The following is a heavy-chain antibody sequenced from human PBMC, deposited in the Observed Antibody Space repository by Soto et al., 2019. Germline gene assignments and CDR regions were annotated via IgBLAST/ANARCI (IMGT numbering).Heavy chain of an antibody. CDR2: IFYSGST. V-gene: IGHV4-4*02. CDR1: GGSLSSSSW. Sequence: QVQLQESGPGLVNPSGTLSLTCAVSGGSLSSSSWWSWVRQPPGKTLEWLGEIFYSGSTKYNPSLNGRVTISADQSKNDLALRLSSVTAADTAVYYCVHHGGVPYYHDFWGQGMLVTVSS. CDR3: VHHGGVPYYHDF. D-gene: IGHD2-8*01. J-gene: IGHJ4*02.